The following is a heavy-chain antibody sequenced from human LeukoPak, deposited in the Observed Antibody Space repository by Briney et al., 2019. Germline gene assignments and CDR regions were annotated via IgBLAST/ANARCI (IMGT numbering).Heavy chain of an antibody. CDR1: GYTFTSYY. Sequence: GASVKVSCKASGYTFTSYYMHWVRQAPGQGLEWMGIINPSGGSTSYAQKFQGRVIMTRDMSTSTVYMELSSLRSEDTAVYYCARDVASGSYGGDWFDPWGQGTLVTVSS. J-gene: IGHJ5*02. CDR3: ARDVASGSYGGDWFDP. D-gene: IGHD1-26*01. V-gene: IGHV1-46*01. CDR2: INPSGGST.